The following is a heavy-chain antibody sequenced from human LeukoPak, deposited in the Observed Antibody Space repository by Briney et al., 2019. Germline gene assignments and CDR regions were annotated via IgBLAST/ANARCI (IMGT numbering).Heavy chain of an antibody. CDR1: GGSISSYY. Sequence: PSETLSLTCTVSGGSISSYYWSWLRQPPGKGLEWIGYIYYSGSTNYNPSLKSRVTISVDTSKNQFSLKLSSVTAADTAVYYCARMGRGYGDYDFDYWGQGTLVTVSS. J-gene: IGHJ4*02. CDR3: ARMGRGYGDYDFDY. V-gene: IGHV4-59*01. D-gene: IGHD4-17*01. CDR2: IYYSGST.